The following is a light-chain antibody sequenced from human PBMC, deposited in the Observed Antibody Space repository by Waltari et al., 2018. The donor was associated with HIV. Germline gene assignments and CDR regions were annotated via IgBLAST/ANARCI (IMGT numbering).Light chain of an antibody. V-gene: IGKV3-15*01. CDR3: QQYNNWPPLT. CDR2: GAS. CDR1: QSVSSN. Sequence: ELVMTQSPATLSLSPGERVTLSCRASQSVSSNLAWYQQKPGQAPRLLIYGASTRATGIPARFSGSGSGTEFTLTISSLQSEDFAVYYCQQYNNWPPLTFGGGTKVEIK. J-gene: IGKJ4*01.